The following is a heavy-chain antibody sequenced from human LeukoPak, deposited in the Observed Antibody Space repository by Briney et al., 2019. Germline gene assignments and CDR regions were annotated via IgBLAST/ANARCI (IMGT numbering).Heavy chain of an antibody. Sequence: SETLSLTCTVSGGSISSSSYYWGWIRQPPGKGLEWIGSIYYSGSTYYNPSLNSRVTISVDTTNNQFSLKLSSVTAADTAVYYCARHSDQLQNTIFDYWGQGTLVTVSS. D-gene: IGHD2-2*01. V-gene: IGHV4-39*01. CDR3: ARHSDQLQNTIFDY. CDR1: GGSISSSSYY. CDR2: IYYSGST. J-gene: IGHJ4*02.